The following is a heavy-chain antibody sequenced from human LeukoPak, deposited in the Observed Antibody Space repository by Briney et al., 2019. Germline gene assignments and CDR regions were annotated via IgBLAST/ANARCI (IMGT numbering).Heavy chain of an antibody. V-gene: IGHV4-39*01. J-gene: IGHJ4*02. CDR1: GGSISSNSYY. CDR2: IYYSGSP. CDR3: ARWRTARTGFDY. Sequence: SETLSLTCTVSGGSISSNSYYWGWIRQPPGKGLEWIGSIYYSGSPYYNPSLKSRVTISVDTSKNQFSLKVISVTAADTAVYYCARWRTARTGFDYWGQGTLVTVSS. D-gene: IGHD3/OR15-3a*01.